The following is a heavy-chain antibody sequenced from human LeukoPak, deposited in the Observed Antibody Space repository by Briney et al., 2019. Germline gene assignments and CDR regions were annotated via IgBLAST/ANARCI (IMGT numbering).Heavy chain of an antibody. J-gene: IGHJ4*02. V-gene: IGHV1-2*02. CDR3: VREKSTYGSGNLELAY. CDR2: INPNSGGT. Sequence: ASVKVSCKASGYTFTGYYMHWVRQAPGQGPEWMGWINPNSGGTNYAQKFQGRVTMTRDTSHSTAYIELSRPRSVDTAVYYCVREKSTYGSGNLELAYWGQGTLVTVSS. CDR1: GYTFTGYY. D-gene: IGHD3-10*01.